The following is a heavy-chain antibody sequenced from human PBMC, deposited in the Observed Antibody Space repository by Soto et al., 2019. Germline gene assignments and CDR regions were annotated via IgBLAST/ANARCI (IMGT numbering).Heavy chain of an antibody. Sequence: GGSLRLSCAASGFTFSSYAMHWVRQAPGKGLEWVAVISYDGSNKYYADSVKGRFTISRDNSKNTLYLQMNSLRAEDTAVYYCARGLKYYYDSSGYYGMDVWGQGTTVTVSS. D-gene: IGHD3-22*01. CDR3: ARGLKYYYDSSGYYGMDV. V-gene: IGHV3-30-3*01. CDR2: ISYDGSNK. J-gene: IGHJ6*02. CDR1: GFTFSSYA.